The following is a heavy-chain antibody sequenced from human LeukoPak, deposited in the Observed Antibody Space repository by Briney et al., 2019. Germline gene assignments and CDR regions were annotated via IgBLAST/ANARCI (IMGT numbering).Heavy chain of an antibody. CDR3: ARTLRSSWYYFDY. CDR1: GFSLSTTGMR. V-gene: IGHV2-70*04. D-gene: IGHD6-13*01. J-gene: IGHJ4*02. CDR2: IDWDDDK. Sequence: SGPTLVNPTQTLTLTCTFSGFSLSTTGMRVSWIRQPPEKALEWLARIDWDDDKFYSTSLKTRLTISKDTSKNQVVLTVTNVDPVDTGTYFCARTLRSSWYYFDYWGQGTLVTVYS.